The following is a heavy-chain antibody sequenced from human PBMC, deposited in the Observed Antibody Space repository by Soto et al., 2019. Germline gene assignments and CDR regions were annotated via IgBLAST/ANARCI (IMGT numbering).Heavy chain of an antibody. Sequence: PSETLSLTCAVYGGSFSGYYWSWIRQPPGKGLEWIGEINHSGSTNYNPSLKSRVTISVDTSKNQFSLKLSSVTAADTAVYYCASYCGGDCSDYYYYGMDVWGQGPTVTVSS. J-gene: IGHJ6*02. V-gene: IGHV4-34*01. CDR1: GGSFSGYY. CDR3: ASYCGGDCSDYYYYGMDV. CDR2: INHSGST. D-gene: IGHD2-21*02.